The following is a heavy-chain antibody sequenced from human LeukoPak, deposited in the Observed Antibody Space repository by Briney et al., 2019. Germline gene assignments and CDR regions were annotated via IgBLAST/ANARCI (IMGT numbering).Heavy chain of an antibody. CDR1: GFTFSSYA. J-gene: IGHJ4*02. CDR2: ISSSGGST. CDR3: AKWEVDDYGDYGFDY. Sequence: GASLRLSCAGSGFTFSSYAMNWVRQAPGKGLEWVSVISSSGGSTYYADSVKGRFTISRDNSKNTLYLQMNSLRAEDAAVYYCAKWEVDDYGDYGFDYWGQGTLVTVSS. D-gene: IGHD4-17*01. V-gene: IGHV3-23*01.